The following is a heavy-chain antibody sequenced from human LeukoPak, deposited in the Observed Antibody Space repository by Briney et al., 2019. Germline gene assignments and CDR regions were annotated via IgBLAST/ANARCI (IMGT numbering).Heavy chain of an antibody. D-gene: IGHD5-18*01. CDR3: ARVYGVDTAMVGYYYYMDV. Sequence: ASVKVSCKASGGTFISYAISWVRQAPGQGLEWMGGIIPIFGTANYAQKFQGRVTITTDESTSTAYMELDSPRSEDTAVYYCARVYGVDTAMVGYYYYMDVWGKGTTVTVSS. CDR1: GGTFISYA. V-gene: IGHV1-69*05. CDR2: IIPIFGTA. J-gene: IGHJ6*03.